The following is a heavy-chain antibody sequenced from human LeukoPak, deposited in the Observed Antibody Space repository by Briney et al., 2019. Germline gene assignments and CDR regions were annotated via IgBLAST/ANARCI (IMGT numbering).Heavy chain of an antibody. J-gene: IGHJ5*01. Sequence: QPGGSLTLSCEASGFTFGSYEMTWVRQVPGKGLEWVAYIKRDGSEKYYVDAVKGRFTISRDNAKNSLYLQMNSLRAEDTALYYCARVGGVGYYFGSGSHHFWFDSWGQGSLVTVSS. CDR3: ARVGGVGYYFGSGSHHFWFDS. CDR1: GFTFGSYE. V-gene: IGHV3-7*01. CDR2: IKRDGSEK. D-gene: IGHD3-10*01.